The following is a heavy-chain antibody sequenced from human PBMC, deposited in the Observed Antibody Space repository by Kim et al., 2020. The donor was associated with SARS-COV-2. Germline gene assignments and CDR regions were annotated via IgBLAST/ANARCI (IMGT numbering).Heavy chain of an antibody. CDR1: GFTFSSYG. D-gene: IGHD3-10*01. Sequence: GGSLRLSCAASGFTFSSYGMHWVRQAPGKGLEWVAVIWYDGSNKYYADSVKGRFTISRDNSKNTLYLQMNSLRAEDTAVYYCARDLLGNTRGGWFDPWGQGTLVTVSS. J-gene: IGHJ5*02. CDR3: ARDLLGNTRGGWFDP. CDR2: IWYDGSNK. V-gene: IGHV3-33*01.